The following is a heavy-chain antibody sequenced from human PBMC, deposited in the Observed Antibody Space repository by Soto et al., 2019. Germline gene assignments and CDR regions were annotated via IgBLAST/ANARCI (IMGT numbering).Heavy chain of an antibody. CDR3: ARDLYSSSSGGFDY. V-gene: IGHV4-59*01. J-gene: IGHJ4*02. CDR2: IYYSGST. D-gene: IGHD6-6*01. Sequence: QVQLQESGPGLVKPSETLSLTCTVSGGSISSYYWSWIRQPPGKGLEWIGYIYYSGSTNYNPSLTIRFTISVDTSKIQFSLKLSSVTAADTAVYSCARDLYSSSSGGFDYWGQGTLVTVSS. CDR1: GGSISSYY.